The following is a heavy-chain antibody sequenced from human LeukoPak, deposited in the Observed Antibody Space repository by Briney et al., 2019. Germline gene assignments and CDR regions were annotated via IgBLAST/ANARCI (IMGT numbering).Heavy chain of an antibody. V-gene: IGHV4-59*05. J-gene: IGHJ5*02. CDR3: ARLPLGQLVQFWFAP. CDR1: GFTFSSYSMN. CDR2: FYYSGST. D-gene: IGHD6-13*01. Sequence: GSLRLSCAASGFTFSSYSMNWVRQPPEKGLEWIGSFYYSGSTYYNPSLKSRVTISVDTSKNQFSLKLSSVTAADTAVYYCARLPLGQLVQFWFAPWGQGTLVTVSS.